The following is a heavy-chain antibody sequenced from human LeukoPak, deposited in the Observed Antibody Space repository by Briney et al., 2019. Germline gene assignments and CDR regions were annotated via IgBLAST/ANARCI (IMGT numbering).Heavy chain of an antibody. CDR2: IGTAGDT. Sequence: GGSLRLSCAASGFTFSSYDMHWVRQATGKGLEWVSAIGTAGDTYYSGSVKGRFTISRENAKNSLYLQMNSLRAGDTAVYYCARASGSSGVLDYWGQGTLVTVSS. D-gene: IGHD1-26*01. CDR3: ARASGSSGVLDY. CDR1: GFTFSSYD. J-gene: IGHJ4*02. V-gene: IGHV3-13*01.